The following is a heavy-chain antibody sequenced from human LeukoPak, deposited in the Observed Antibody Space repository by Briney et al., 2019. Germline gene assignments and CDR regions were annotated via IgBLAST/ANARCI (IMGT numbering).Heavy chain of an antibody. CDR1: GYTFTGYY. CDR2: INPNSGGT. D-gene: IGHD3-10*01. J-gene: IGHJ5*02. CDR3: ARDRITMVRGVMGNWLDP. Sequence: ASVKVSCKASGYTFTGYYMHWVRQAPGQGLEWMGWINPNSGGTNYAQKFQGRVTMTRDTSISTAYMELSRLRSDDTAVYYCARDRITMVRGVMGNWLDPWGQGTLVTVSS. V-gene: IGHV1-2*02.